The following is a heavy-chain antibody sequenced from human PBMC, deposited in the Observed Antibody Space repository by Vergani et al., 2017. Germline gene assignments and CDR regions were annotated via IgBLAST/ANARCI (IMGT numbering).Heavy chain of an antibody. V-gene: IGHV3-33*01. D-gene: IGHD1-1*01. Sequence: QVQLVESGGGVVQPGGALRLSCAASGFSFRSYGMHWVRQAPGKGLEWVTVIWYDGSNKNYADSVKGRFTISRDNSKNTLYLQMNSLRAEDTAVYYCARDLRLGVTGTNYYMDVWGKGTTVTVFS. CDR2: IWYDGSNK. J-gene: IGHJ6*04. CDR1: GFSFRSYG. CDR3: ARDLRLGVTGTNYYMDV.